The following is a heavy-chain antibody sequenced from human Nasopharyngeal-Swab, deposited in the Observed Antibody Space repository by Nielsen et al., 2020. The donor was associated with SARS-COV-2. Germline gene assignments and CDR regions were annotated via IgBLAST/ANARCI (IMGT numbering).Heavy chain of an antibody. CDR2: INPNSGGT. CDR3: ARDSGAVGTDY. CDR1: GYTFTGYY. Sequence: ASVKVSCKASGYTFTGYYMHWVQQAPGQGLEWMGWINPNSGGTNYAQKFQGWVTMTRDTSISTAYMELSRLRSDDTAVYYCARDSGAVGTDYWGQGTLVTVSS. D-gene: IGHD6-19*01. V-gene: IGHV1-2*04. J-gene: IGHJ4*02.